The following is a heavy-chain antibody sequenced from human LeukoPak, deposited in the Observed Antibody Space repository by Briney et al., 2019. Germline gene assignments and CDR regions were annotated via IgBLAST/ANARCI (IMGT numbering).Heavy chain of an antibody. D-gene: IGHD3-22*01. CDR1: GYTFTNYH. V-gene: IGHV1-18*01. CDR2: VSTNDGNT. Sequence: ASVKVSCKASGYTFTNYHIAWVRQAPGQGLEWMGWVSTNDGNTVYAQRLQGRVTMATDTSTSVAYMELRSLTSDDTAVYYCTRAPPGMTMMTDYWGQGTLVTVSS. CDR3: TRAPPGMTMMTDY. J-gene: IGHJ4*02.